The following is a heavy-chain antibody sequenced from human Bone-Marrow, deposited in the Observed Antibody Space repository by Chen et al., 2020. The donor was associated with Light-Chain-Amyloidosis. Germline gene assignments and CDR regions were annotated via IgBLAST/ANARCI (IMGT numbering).Heavy chain of an antibody. CDR2: IYTSGST. V-gene: IGHV4-4*07. J-gene: IGHJ2*01. CDR1: GGSISSYY. CDR3: ARGSTVTIGNYWYFDL. D-gene: IGHD4-17*01. Sequence: QVQLQESGPGLVKPSETLSLTCTVSGGSISSYYWSWIRQPAGKGLEWLGRIYTSGSTNYNPSLKSRVTMSVDTSKNQFSLKLSSVTAADTAVYYCARGSTVTIGNYWYFDLWGRGTLVTVSS.